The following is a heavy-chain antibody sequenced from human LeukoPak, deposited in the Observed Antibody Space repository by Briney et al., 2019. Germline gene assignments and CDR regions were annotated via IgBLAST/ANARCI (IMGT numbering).Heavy chain of an antibody. D-gene: IGHD2-15*01. Sequence: PGGSLRLSCAASGFTFSNHAMSWVRQARGKGLQWVAVISGGGRTTEYEDFVKGRFTISRDNSKNTLSLQMNSLTVEDTAIYFCAKNVVVKRYIDFWGQGTLVTVSS. CDR3: AKNVVVKRYIDF. J-gene: IGHJ4*02. CDR2: ISGGGRTT. V-gene: IGHV3-23*01. CDR1: GFTFSNHA.